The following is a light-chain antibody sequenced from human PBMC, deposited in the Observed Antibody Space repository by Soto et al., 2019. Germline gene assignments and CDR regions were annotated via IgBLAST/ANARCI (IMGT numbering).Light chain of an antibody. Sequence: QSVLTQPPSVSGAPGQRGTIFCTGSNSNIGAGYDVHWYQQLPGTGPKLLIIGNGNRPSAVPDRFSGSKSGTSASLAIAGLQAEDEADYYCQSYDSSLSGWVFGGGTKLTVL. V-gene: IGLV1-40*01. J-gene: IGLJ3*02. CDR3: QSYDSSLSGWV. CDR1: NSNIGAGYD. CDR2: GNG.